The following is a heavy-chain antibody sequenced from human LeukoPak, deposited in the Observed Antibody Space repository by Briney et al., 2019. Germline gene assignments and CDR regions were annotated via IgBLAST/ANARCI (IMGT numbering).Heavy chain of an antibody. Sequence: SVKVSCKASGGTFSSYAISWVRQAPGQGLEWMGVIIPIFGTANYAQKFQGRVTITADESTSTAYMELSSLRSEDTAVYYCARTAILEWLFYYYYMDVWGKGTTVTVSS. D-gene: IGHD3-3*01. CDR3: ARTAILEWLFYYYYMDV. J-gene: IGHJ6*03. CDR1: GGTFSSYA. CDR2: IIPIFGTA. V-gene: IGHV1-69*13.